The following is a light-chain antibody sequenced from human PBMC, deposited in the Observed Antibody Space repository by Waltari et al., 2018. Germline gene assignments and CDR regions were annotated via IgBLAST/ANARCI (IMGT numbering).Light chain of an antibody. V-gene: IGLV2-23*02. J-gene: IGLJ1*01. CDR1: SSDVGPYNL. Sequence: QSALTQHASVSGSPGQSITISCSGSSSDVGPYNLVSWYQQHTGKVPKLMIYQVTERPSGVSNRFSASKSGNTADRTISGLQAEDEAYYYCCSYAGSNTYVFGTGTKVIV. CDR2: QVT. CDR3: CSYAGSNTYV.